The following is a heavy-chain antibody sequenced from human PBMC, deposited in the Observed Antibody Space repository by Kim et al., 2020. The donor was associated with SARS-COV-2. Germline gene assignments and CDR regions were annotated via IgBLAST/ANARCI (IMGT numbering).Heavy chain of an antibody. D-gene: IGHD3-22*01. Sequence: SETLSLTCTVSGGSVSSGSYYWSWIRQPPGKGLEWIGYIYYSGSTNYNPSLKSRVTISVDTSKNQFSLKLSSVTAADTAVYYCARQSSGYYIRHFDYWGQGTLVTVSS. V-gene: IGHV4-61*01. CDR2: IYYSGST. CDR1: GGSVSSGSYY. J-gene: IGHJ4*02. CDR3: ARQSSGYYIRHFDY.